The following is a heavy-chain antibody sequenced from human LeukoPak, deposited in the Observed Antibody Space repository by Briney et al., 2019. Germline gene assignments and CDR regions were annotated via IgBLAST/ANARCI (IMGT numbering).Heavy chain of an antibody. J-gene: IGHJ4*02. V-gene: IGHV3-23*01. Sequence: GESLRLSCAASGFTFSSYAMSWVRQAPGKGLEWVSAISGSGGSTYYADSVKGRFTISRDNSKNTLYLQMNSLRAEDTAVYYCAKNLGPDITIFGVATLDYWGQGTLVTVSS. D-gene: IGHD3-3*01. CDR1: GFTFSSYA. CDR2: ISGSGGST. CDR3: AKNLGPDITIFGVATLDY.